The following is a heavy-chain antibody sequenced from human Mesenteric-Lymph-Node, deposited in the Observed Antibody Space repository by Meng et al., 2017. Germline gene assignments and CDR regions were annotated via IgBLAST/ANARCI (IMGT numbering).Heavy chain of an antibody. V-gene: IGHV3-48*03. D-gene: IGHD4-23*01. CDR3: ARDYGGNSDY. CDR1: GFIFSNFE. J-gene: IGHJ4*02. CDR2: ISTGGGAM. Sequence: GESLKISCAASGFIFSNFEMNWVRQAPGKGLEWVSSISTGGGAMYYTDSVKGRFTISRDNAKNSLYLQMNSLRAEDTAVYYCARDYGGNSDYWGQGTLVTVSS.